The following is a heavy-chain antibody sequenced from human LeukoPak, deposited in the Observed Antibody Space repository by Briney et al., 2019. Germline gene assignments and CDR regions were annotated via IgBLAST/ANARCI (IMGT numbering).Heavy chain of an antibody. J-gene: IGHJ5*02. D-gene: IGHD5-24*01. Sequence: ASVKVSCKASGFTFTAYDIHWVRQAPGQGLEWMGKINPNSGGTEYTHNFHGRVSTTRDTSISTVYMELARLRSDDTAVYYCAREDGRNLEEYWFDPGSQGTLVTVSS. CDR2: INPNSGGT. CDR1: GFTFTAYD. CDR3: AREDGRNLEEYWFDP. V-gene: IGHV1-2*02.